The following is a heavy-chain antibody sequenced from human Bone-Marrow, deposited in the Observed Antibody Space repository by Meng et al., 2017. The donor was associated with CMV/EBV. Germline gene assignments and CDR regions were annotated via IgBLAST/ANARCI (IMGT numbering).Heavy chain of an antibody. CDR3: ARSVGCSSTYCYTYTSSWYPDY. D-gene: IGHD6-13*01. CDR2: IYYSGGT. V-gene: IGHV4-31*02. J-gene: IGHJ4*02. Sequence: YYWTWIRQHPVKGLESIGYIYYSGGTNYNPSLQSRVTISVDTSKNQFSLKLSSVTAADTAMYYCARSVGCSSTYCYTYTSSWYPDYWGQGTLVTVSS. CDR1: YY.